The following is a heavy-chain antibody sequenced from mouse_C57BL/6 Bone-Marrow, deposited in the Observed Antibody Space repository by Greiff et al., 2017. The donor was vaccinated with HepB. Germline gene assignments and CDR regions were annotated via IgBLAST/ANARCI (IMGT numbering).Heavy chain of an antibody. J-gene: IGHJ2*01. V-gene: IGHV14-2*01. Sequence: EVKLQESGAELVKPGASVKLSCTASGFNIKDYYMHWVKQRTEQGLEWIGRIDPEDGETKYAPKFQGKATITADTSSNTAYLQLSSLTSEDTAVYYCARPVVEYYFDYWGQGTTLTVSS. D-gene: IGHD1-1*01. CDR3: ARPVVEYYFDY. CDR1: GFNIKDYY. CDR2: IDPEDGET.